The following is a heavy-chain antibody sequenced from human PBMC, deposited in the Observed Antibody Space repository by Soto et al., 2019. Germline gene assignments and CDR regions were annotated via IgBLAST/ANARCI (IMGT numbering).Heavy chain of an antibody. Sequence: EVQLVESGGGLVQPGGSLRLSCTASGFTFSDSWMTWVRQAPGKGLEWVARIKPDESEKKYADSVKGRFSISRDNAKNSLYLQMNSLTVEDTGIYYCATGGPWGQGALVTVSS. V-gene: IGHV3-7*01. J-gene: IGHJ5*02. CDR2: IKPDESEK. CDR1: GFTFSDSW. CDR3: ATGGP.